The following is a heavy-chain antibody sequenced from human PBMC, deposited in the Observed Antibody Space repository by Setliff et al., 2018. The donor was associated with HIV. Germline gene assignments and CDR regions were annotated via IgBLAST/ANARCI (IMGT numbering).Heavy chain of an antibody. D-gene: IGHD3-16*02. CDR2: ISTTSGKI. Sequence: PGGSLRLSCVASGFTFSRHTMNWVRQAPGKGLEWLSSISTTSGKISYADSVQGRFTISRDNAMNSLYLQMNNLRAEDTALYYCATFLRSGELSLFPDGFNLWGQGTLVTVSS. CDR1: GFTFSRHT. J-gene: IGHJ3*01. CDR3: ATFLRSGELSLFPDGFNL. V-gene: IGHV3-21*04.